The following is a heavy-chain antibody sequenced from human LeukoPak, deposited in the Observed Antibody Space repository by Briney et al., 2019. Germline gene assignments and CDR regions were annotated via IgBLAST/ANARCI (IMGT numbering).Heavy chain of an antibody. CDR1: GYTFTSYY. J-gene: IGHJ6*03. CDR3: ARGVVGATHYYYMDV. CDR2: INPSGGST. V-gene: IGHV1-46*01. Sequence: ASVKVSCKASGYTFTSYYMHWVRQAPGQGLEWMGIINPSGGSTSYAQKFQGRVTMTRDMSTSTAYMELSSLRSEDTAVYYCARGVVGATHYYYMDVWGKGTTVTISS. D-gene: IGHD1-26*01.